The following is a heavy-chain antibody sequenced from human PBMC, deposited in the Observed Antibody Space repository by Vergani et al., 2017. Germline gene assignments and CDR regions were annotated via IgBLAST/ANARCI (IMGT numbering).Heavy chain of an antibody. V-gene: IGHV3-48*03. J-gene: IGHJ4*02. CDR1: GFTFSSYA. CDR2: ISSSGSTI. Sequence: EVQLVESGGGLVQPGGSLRLSCAASGFTFSSYAMNWVRQAPGKGLEWVSYISSSGSTIYYADSVKGRFTISRDNAKNSLYLQMNSLRAEDTAVYYCARGASYDDFWSGYPPGYFDYWGQGTLVTVSS. CDR3: ARGASYDDFWSGYPPGYFDY. D-gene: IGHD3-3*01.